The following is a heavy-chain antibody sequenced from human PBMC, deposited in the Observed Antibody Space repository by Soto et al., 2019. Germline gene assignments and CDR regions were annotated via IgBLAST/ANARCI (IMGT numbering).Heavy chain of an antibody. CDR1: GGSISSYY. CDR3: ARLGGYYFDY. V-gene: IGHV4-59*01. CDR2: IYYSGST. J-gene: IGHJ4*02. D-gene: IGHD3-16*01. Sequence: QVQLQESGPGLVKPSEPLSLTCTVSGGSISSYYWSWIRQPPGKGLEWIGYIYYSGSTNYNPSLKSRVTISVDTSKNQFSLKLSSVTAADTAVYYCARLGGYYFDYWGQGTLVTVSS.